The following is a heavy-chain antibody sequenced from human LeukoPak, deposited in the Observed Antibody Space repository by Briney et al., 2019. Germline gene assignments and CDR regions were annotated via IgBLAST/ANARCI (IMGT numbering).Heavy chain of an antibody. D-gene: IGHD3-16*02. CDR3: QGITFGGVIVP. Sequence: GGSLRLSCAASGFTFSSYAMSWVRQAPGKGLEWVSAISGSGGSTYYADPVKGRFTISRGNSKNTLYLQMNSLRAEDTAVYYCQGITFGGVIVPWGQGTLVTVSS. V-gene: IGHV3-23*01. CDR2: ISGSGGST. CDR1: GFTFSSYA. J-gene: IGHJ5*02.